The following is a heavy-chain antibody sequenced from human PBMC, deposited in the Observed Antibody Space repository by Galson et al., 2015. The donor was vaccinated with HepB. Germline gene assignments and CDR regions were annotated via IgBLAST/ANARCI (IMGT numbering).Heavy chain of an antibody. Sequence: SLRLSCAASGFTFSSYSMNWVRQAPGKGLEWVSYISSSSSTIYYADSVKGRFTISRDNAKNTLYLEMNSLRDEDTAVYYCARAVYYYCSGGYDMAFDIWGQGTMVTVSS. CDR1: GFTFSSYS. CDR3: ARAVYYYCSGGYDMAFDI. CDR2: ISSSSSTI. D-gene: IGHD3-10*01. V-gene: IGHV3-48*02. J-gene: IGHJ3*02.